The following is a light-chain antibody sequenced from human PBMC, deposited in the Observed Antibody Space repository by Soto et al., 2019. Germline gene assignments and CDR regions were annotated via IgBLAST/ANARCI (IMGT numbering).Light chain of an antibody. J-gene: IGLJ2*01. V-gene: IGLV2-23*02. CDR3: CSYAGRSNVV. CDR1: SGGVGTYNL. CDR2: EVN. Sequence: QSAMTQPASVSGSPGQSITISCTGTSGGVGTYNLVSWYQQHPGRAPKLIIFEVNKRPSGVSNRLSGSKSGNTASLAISGLQSDDEAAYHCCSYAGRSNVVCGGGTKLTVL.